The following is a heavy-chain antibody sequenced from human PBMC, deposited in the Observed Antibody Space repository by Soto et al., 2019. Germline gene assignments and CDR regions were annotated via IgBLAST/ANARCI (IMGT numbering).Heavy chain of an antibody. CDR1: GYNFTSYW. V-gene: IGHV5-10-1*01. Sequence: PGESLKISCKGSGYNFTSYWISWVRQMPGKGLEWMGRIDPSDSYTNYSPSFQGHVTISADKSISTAYLQWSSLKASDTAMYYCARRGIAARSSPYYYGMDVWGQGTTVTVSS. D-gene: IGHD6-6*01. CDR3: ARRGIAARSSPYYYGMDV. J-gene: IGHJ6*02. CDR2: IDPSDSYT.